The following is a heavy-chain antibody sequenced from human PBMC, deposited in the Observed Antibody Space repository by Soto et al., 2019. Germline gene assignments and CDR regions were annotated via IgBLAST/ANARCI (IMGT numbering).Heavy chain of an antibody. CDR3: ARDRVMAYDY. CDR2: ISYDGSNK. V-gene: IGHV3-30-3*01. Sequence: GGSLRLSCAASGFTFSSYAMHWVRQAPGKGLEWVAVISYDGSNKYYADSVKGRFTISRDNSKNTLYLQMNSLRAEDTAVYYCARDRVMAYDYWGQGTLVTVSS. D-gene: IGHD2-8*01. CDR1: GFTFSSYA. J-gene: IGHJ4*02.